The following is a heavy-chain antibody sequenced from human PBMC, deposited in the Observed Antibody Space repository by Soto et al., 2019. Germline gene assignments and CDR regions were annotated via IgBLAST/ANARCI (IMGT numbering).Heavy chain of an antibody. V-gene: IGHV3-74*01. CDR1: GFTFSSYW. J-gene: IGHJ4*02. D-gene: IGHD3-3*01. Sequence: GGSLRLSCAASGFTFSSYWMHWVRQAPGKGLVWVSRINSDGSSTSYADSVKGRFTISRDNAKNTLYLQMNSLRAEDTAVYYCARGYTQRGYYDFWSGYTFFDYWGQGTLVTVSS. CDR2: INSDGSST. CDR3: ARGYTQRGYYDFWSGYTFFDY.